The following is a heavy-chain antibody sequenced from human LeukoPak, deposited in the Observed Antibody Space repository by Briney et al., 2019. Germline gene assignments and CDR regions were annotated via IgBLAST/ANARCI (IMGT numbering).Heavy chain of an antibody. CDR3: AVNTYGSGSYSNDY. J-gene: IGHJ4*02. CDR1: GYTFSGYG. Sequence: ASVKVSCKASGYTFSGYGFSWVRQAPGQGLEWMGWISAYSGNTNYAQKLQGRVTMTTDTSTSTAYMELRSLRSDDTAVYYCAVNTYGSGSYSNDYWGQGTLVTVSS. CDR2: ISAYSGNT. D-gene: IGHD3-10*01. V-gene: IGHV1-18*01.